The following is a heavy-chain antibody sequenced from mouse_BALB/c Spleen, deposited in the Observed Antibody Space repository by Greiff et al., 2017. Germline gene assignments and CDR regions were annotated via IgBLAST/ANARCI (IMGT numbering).Heavy chain of an antibody. J-gene: IGHJ4*01. Sequence: EVKVVESGGGLVQPGGSLKLSCAASGFTFSSYGMSWVRQTPDKRLEWVATISSGGSYTYYPDSVKGRFTISRDNAKNTLYLQMSSLKSEDTAMYYCARHDGKGFDYWGQGTSVTVSS. CDR3: ARHDGKGFDY. CDR2: ISSGGSYT. V-gene: IGHV5-6*03. CDR1: GFTFSSYG. D-gene: IGHD2-3*01.